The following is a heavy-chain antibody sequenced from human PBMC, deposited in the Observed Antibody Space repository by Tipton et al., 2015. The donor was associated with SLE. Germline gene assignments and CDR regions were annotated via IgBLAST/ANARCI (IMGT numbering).Heavy chain of an antibody. V-gene: IGHV3-9*01. CDR1: GFTFDDFA. J-gene: IGHJ5*02. CDR2: ISWDSRSK. CDR3: ARDDETNTAWYNWLDP. Sequence: SLRLSCVASGFTFDDFAIHWVRQPPGKGLEWVSSISWDSRSKDYADSVKGRFTISRDNAKNTLYLQMSSLGVVDTGVYYCARDDETNTAWYNWLDPWGQGTLVTVSS. D-gene: IGHD2-21*02.